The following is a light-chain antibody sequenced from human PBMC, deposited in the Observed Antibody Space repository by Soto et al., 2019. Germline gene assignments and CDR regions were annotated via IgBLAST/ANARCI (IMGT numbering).Light chain of an antibody. J-gene: IGKJ3*01. CDR1: QDISNY. V-gene: IGKV1-33*01. Sequence: DIQMTQSPSSLSASVGDRVTITCQASQDISNYLNWYQQKPGKAPKLPIYDASNLETGVPSRFSGSGSGTDFTFTISSLQPEDIATYYCQQYDNLLLTFGPGTKVDIK. CDR3: QQYDNLLLT. CDR2: DAS.